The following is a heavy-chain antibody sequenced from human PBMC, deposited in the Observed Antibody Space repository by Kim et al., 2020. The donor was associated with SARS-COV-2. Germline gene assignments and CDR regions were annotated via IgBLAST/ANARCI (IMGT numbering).Heavy chain of an antibody. D-gene: IGHD2-8*01. Sequence: SETLSLTCAVYGGSFSGYYWSWIRQPPGKGLEWIGEINHSGSTNYNPSLKSRVTISVDTSKNQFSLKLSSVTAADTAVYYCARGGKGLRAFDIWGQGTMVTVSS. V-gene: IGHV4-34*01. CDR1: GGSFSGYY. CDR2: INHSGST. J-gene: IGHJ3*02. CDR3: ARGGKGLRAFDI.